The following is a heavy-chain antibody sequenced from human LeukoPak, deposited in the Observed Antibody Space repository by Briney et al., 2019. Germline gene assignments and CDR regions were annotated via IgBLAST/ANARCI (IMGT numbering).Heavy chain of an antibody. CDR2: ISGSGGST. CDR1: GFTFSSYA. V-gene: IGHV3-23*01. CDR3: AKVDTAVVTPYYFDY. J-gene: IGHJ4*02. Sequence: GGSLRLSCAASGFTFSSYAMSWVRQAPGKGLEWVSTISGSGGSTYYADSVKGRFTISRDNSKNTLYLQMNSLRAEDTAVYYCAKVDTAVVTPYYFDYWGQGTLVTVSS. D-gene: IGHD5-18*01.